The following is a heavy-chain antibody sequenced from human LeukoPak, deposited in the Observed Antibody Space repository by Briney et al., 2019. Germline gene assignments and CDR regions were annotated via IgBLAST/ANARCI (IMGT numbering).Heavy chain of an antibody. CDR2: IHYTGTT. CDR1: GASISSYY. D-gene: IGHD3-9*01. CDR3: ASVRVDHNWFDP. J-gene: IGHJ5*02. V-gene: IGHV4-59*12. Sequence: SETLSLTCTVSGASISSYYWSWIRQPPGKGLEWIGYIHYTGTTNYNPSLKSRVTISVDTSKNQFSLKLSSVTAADTAVYYCASVRVDHNWFDPWGQGTLVTVSS.